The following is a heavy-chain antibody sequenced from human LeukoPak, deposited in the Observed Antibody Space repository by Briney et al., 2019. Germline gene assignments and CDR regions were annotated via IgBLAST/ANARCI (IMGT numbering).Heavy chain of an antibody. J-gene: IGHJ3*02. D-gene: IGHD1-26*01. CDR1: GFTFSSNY. V-gene: IGHV3-53*01. Sequence: GGSLRLSCAASGFTFSSNYMSWVRQAPGKGLEWVSVIYSGGSTYYADSVKGRFTISRDNSKNTLYLQMNSLRAEDTAVYYCARGIIVGASLAFDIWGQGTMVTVSS. CDR3: ARGIIVGASLAFDI. CDR2: IYSGGST.